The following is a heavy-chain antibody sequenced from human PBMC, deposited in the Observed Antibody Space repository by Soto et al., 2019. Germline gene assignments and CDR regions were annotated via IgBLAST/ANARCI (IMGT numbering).Heavy chain of an antibody. CDR3: ATIFRYGDPEY. CDR1: GFTFSSYA. CDR2: ISVSGDSR. Sequence: EVQLLESGGGLVQPGGSLRLSCATSGFTFSSYAMSWVRQAPVKGLEWVSGISVSGDSRYDADSVKGRFTISRDNSKSPLYLQTNSLSAEDTAVYYCATIFRYGDPEYWGQGVLVTVSS. D-gene: IGHD2-21*02. J-gene: IGHJ4*02. V-gene: IGHV3-23*01.